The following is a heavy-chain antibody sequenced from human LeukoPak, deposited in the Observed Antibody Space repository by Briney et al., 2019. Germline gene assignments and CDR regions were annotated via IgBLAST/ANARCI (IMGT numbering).Heavy chain of an antibody. Sequence: TGGSLRLSCAASGFTVSSNYMSWVRQAPGKGLEWVSVIFSGGTTYYADSVKGRFTISRHNSKNTLYLEMNSLRAEDTALYYCAKDVRSGWLQAFDLWGRGTLVTVSS. CDR2: IFSGGTT. J-gene: IGHJ2*01. CDR1: GFTVSSNY. D-gene: IGHD5-12*01. V-gene: IGHV3-53*01. CDR3: AKDVRSGWLQAFDL.